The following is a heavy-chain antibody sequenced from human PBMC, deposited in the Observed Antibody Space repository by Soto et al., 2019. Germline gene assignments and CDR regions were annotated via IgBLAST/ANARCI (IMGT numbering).Heavy chain of an antibody. V-gene: IGHV1-46*01. Sequence: QVQLVQSGAEVKKPGASVKVSCKASGYTFTSYYMHWVRQAPGQGLEWMGIINPSGGSTSYAQKFQGRVTMTRDTSTSTVYMELSSLRSEDTAVYYCARVSYYYDSSGYSFPNWFDPWGQGTLVTVSS. CDR1: GYTFTSYY. CDR2: INPSGGST. D-gene: IGHD3-22*01. CDR3: ARVSYYYDSSGYSFPNWFDP. J-gene: IGHJ5*02.